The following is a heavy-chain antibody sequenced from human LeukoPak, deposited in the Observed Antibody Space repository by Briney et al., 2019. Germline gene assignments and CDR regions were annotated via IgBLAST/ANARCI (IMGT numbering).Heavy chain of an antibody. Sequence: GASVKVSCKASGGTFSSYAISWVRQAPGQGLEWMGGIIPIFGTANYAQKFQGRVTITADKSTSTAYMELSSLRSEDTAVYYCARAMRQKKYYYGSGSLEYYFDYWGQGTLVTVPS. CDR3: ARAMRQKKYYYGSGSLEYYFDY. CDR1: GGTFSSYA. J-gene: IGHJ4*02. CDR2: IIPIFGTA. D-gene: IGHD3-10*01. V-gene: IGHV1-69*06.